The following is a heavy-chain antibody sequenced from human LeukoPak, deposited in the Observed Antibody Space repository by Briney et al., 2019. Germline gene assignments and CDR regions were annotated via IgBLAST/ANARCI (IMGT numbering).Heavy chain of an antibody. Sequence: PGGSLRLSCEASGFTFSNYWMHWVRQGPGQGLVWVARIGSDGGSISYADSVKGRFTISRDNGKNTVYLQMNSQRVDDTSVYFCARGGFKYNYDAMDVWGQGTTVTVSS. CDR1: GFTFSNYW. V-gene: IGHV3-74*01. CDR3: ARGGFKYNYDAMDV. J-gene: IGHJ6*02. CDR2: IGSDGGSI. D-gene: IGHD3-10*01.